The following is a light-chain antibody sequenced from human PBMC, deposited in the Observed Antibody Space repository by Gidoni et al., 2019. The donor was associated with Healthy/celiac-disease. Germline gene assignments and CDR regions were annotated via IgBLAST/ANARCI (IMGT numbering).Light chain of an antibody. J-gene: IGKJ2*03. CDR3: QQYNSYSG. CDR1: QSISSW. CDR2: KAS. V-gene: IGKV1-5*03. Sequence: DIQMTQSPSTLSASVGDRVTITCRASQSISSWLAWYQQKPGKAPKLLIYKASSLESGVPSRFSGSGSGTEFTLTISSLQPDDFATYYCQQYNSYSGFXQXTKLEIK.